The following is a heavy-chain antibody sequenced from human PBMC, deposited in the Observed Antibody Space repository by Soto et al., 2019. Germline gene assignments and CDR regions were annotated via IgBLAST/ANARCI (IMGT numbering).Heavy chain of an antibody. CDR3: AKDPSTGPPDC. Sequence: GGSLRLSCAAAGFMFSSYGMSWVRQAPGKGLQWVATIHPSGGSTHYAESVRGRFTISRDNSRDTLYLQMNSLRAEDTAVYYCAKDPSTGPPDCWGRGALVTVSS. D-gene: IGHD3-9*01. V-gene: IGHV3-23*01. CDR1: GFMFSSYG. J-gene: IGHJ4*02. CDR2: IHPSGGST.